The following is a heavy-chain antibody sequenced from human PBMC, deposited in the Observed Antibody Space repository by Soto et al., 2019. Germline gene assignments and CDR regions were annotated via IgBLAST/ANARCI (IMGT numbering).Heavy chain of an antibody. CDR2: FSLSGTT. J-gene: IGHJ4*02. Sequence: SETLSLTCTVSGASITGTSYWSWIRQPAGKGLEWIGRFSLSGTTNYNPSLRSRVTMSADVSKNQFSLRLTSVTAADTALYYFARGMTPRGTPGWYYLDSRGRGTRGAVSS. V-gene: IGHV4-4*07. CDR3: ARGMTPRGTPGWYYLDS. CDR1: GASITGTSY. D-gene: IGHD6-19*01.